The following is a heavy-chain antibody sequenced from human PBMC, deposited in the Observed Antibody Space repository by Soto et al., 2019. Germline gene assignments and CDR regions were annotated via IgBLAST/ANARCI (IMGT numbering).Heavy chain of an antibody. Sequence: ASVKVSCKVSGYTLTELSMHWVRQAPGKGLEWMGGFDPEDGETIYAQKFQGRVTMTEDTSTDTAYMELSSLRSEDTAVYYCATDGRGYYYGSGRPYSIDYSGQGTLLTASS. CDR2: FDPEDGET. D-gene: IGHD3-10*01. J-gene: IGHJ4*02. V-gene: IGHV1-24*01. CDR1: GYTLTELS. CDR3: ATDGRGYYYGSGRPYSIDY.